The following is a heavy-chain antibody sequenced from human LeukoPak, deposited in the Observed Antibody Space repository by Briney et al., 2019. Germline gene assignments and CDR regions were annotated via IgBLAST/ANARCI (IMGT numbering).Heavy chain of an antibody. Sequence: SETLSLTCTVSGGSISSYYWSWIRQPPGKGLEWIGYIYYSGSINYNPSLKSRVTISVDTSKNQFSLKLSSVTAADTAVYYCARLQYSSGSYYTPWFDPWGQGTLVTVSS. D-gene: IGHD3-10*01. CDR3: ARLQYSSGSYYTPWFDP. J-gene: IGHJ5*02. V-gene: IGHV4-59*01. CDR2: IYYSGSI. CDR1: GGSISSYY.